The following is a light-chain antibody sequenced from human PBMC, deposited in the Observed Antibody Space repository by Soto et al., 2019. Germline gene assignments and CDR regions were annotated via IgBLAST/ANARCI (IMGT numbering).Light chain of an antibody. CDR1: SSDVGSYNL. CDR3: CSYTTRNSAWV. J-gene: IGLJ3*02. V-gene: IGLV2-23*01. CDR2: EGT. Sequence: QSVLTQPASVSGSPGQSITISCTGTSSDVGSYNLVSWYQQHPGKAPKLIIYEGTKRPSGVSNHFSGSKSGNTASLTISGLQAEDEADYYCCSYTTRNSAWVFGVWTKLTVL.